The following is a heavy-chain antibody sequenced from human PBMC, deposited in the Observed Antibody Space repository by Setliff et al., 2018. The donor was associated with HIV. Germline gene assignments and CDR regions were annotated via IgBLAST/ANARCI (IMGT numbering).Heavy chain of an antibody. Sequence: ASVKVSCKASGYSFTNYYMNWVRQAPGQGLEWMGIINPSGGGTTYAQKFQGRVTITRDTSTDTLYMDLSSLTSEDTAVYYCVRGMTSYDSSGYSIPYYFDYWGQGPWSPSPQ. CDR1: GYSFTNYY. J-gene: IGHJ4*02. CDR3: VRGMTSYDSSGYSIPYYFDY. V-gene: IGHV1-46*01. CDR2: INPSGGGT. D-gene: IGHD3-22*01.